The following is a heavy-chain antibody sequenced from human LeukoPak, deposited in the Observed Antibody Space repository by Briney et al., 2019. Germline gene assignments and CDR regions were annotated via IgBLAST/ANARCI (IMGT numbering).Heavy chain of an antibody. V-gene: IGHV3-48*03. D-gene: IGHD6-13*01. CDR1: GFTFSSYE. J-gene: IGHJ4*02. CDR3: AREGQGGSSWYPDGYFDY. CDR2: ISSSGSTI. Sequence: PGGSLRLSCAASGFTFSSYEMNWVRQAPGKGLEWVSYISSSGSTIYYADSVKGRFTISRDNAKNSLYLQMNSLRAEDTAVYYCAREGQGGSSWYPDGYFDYWGQGTLVTVSS.